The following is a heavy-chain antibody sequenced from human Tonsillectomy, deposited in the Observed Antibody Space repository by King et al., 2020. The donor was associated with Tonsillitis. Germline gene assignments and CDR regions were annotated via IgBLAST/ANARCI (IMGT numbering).Heavy chain of an antibody. D-gene: IGHD3-10*01. Sequence: VQLVESGGGLVQPGGSLRLSCAASGFTFSSYAMSWVRQAPGKGLEWVSAISGSGGSTYYADSVKGRFTISRDNSKNTLYLQMNSLRAEDTAVYYCAKDLSGGGYGSGSEFDYWGQGTLVTVSS. J-gene: IGHJ4*02. CDR1: GFTFSSYA. CDR2: ISGSGGST. CDR3: AKDLSGGGYGSGSEFDY. V-gene: IGHV3-23*04.